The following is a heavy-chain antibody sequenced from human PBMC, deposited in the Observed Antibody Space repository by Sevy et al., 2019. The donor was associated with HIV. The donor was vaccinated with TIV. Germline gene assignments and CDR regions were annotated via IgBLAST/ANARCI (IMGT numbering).Heavy chain of an antibody. D-gene: IGHD2-8*01. CDR2: LSFGCGEI. V-gene: IGHV3-23*01. Sequence: GGSLRLSCAASGFTFSKYSMSWVRQPPGKGLEWVSTLSFGCGEINYAGSVKGRFTISRENSKRSVYLQINNLGPEDTAGYCCAREGCTKPHDYWGQGTLVTVSS. CDR3: AREGCTKPHDY. J-gene: IGHJ4*02. CDR1: GFTFSKYS.